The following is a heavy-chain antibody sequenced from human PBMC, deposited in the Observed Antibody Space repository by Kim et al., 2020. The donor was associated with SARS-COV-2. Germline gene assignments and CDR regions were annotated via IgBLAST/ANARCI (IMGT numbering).Heavy chain of an antibody. CDR1: GGSFSGYY. V-gene: IGHV4-34*01. CDR2: INHSGST. J-gene: IGHJ4*02. CDR3: ARGGRGLPTGSFYY. Sequence: SETLSLTCAVYGGSFSGYYWSWIRQPPGKGLEWIGEINHSGSTNYNPSLKSRVTISVDTSKNQFSLKLSSVTAADTAVYYCARGGRGLPTGSFYYWGQGT. D-gene: IGHD1-26*01.